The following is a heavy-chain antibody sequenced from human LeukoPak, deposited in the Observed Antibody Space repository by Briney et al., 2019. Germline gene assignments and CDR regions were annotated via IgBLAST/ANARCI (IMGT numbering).Heavy chain of an antibody. CDR2: INWNGGST. CDR3: SAGEGYYDSSDYYSAWAFNV. V-gene: IGHV3-20*04. D-gene: IGHD3-22*01. J-gene: IGHJ3*01. Sequence: RTGGSLRLSCAASGFTFDDYGMSWVRQAPGKGLEWVSGINWNGGSTGYADSVKGRFTISRDNAKNSLYLQMNSLRAEDTAVYYCSAGEGYYDSSDYYSAWAFNVWGQGTMVTVSS. CDR1: GFTFDDYG.